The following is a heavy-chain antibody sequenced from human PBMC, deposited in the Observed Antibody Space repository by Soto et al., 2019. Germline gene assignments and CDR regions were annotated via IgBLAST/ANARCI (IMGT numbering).Heavy chain of an antibody. J-gene: IGHJ4*02. CDR2: IRSKANSYAA. CDR1: GFTFTRYS. D-gene: IGHD6-19*01. CDR3: TRHGRGAVAGTGVDY. Sequence: GGSLRLSCAASGFTFTRYSMNWVRQAPGKGLEWVGRIRSKANSYAAAYAASVKGRFTISRDDSKNTAYLQMNSLKTENTAVYYCTRHGRGAVAGTGVDYWGQGTLVTVSS. V-gene: IGHV3-73*01.